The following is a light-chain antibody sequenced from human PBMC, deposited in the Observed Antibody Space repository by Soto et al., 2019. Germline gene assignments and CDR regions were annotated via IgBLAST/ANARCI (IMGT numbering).Light chain of an antibody. V-gene: IGKV2-28*01. Sequence: DIVMTQSPLSLPVTPGEPASISCRSSQSLLHSNGYNYLDWYLQKPGQSPQLLIYLGSNRASGAPHRISDSGSGTDFTLKISRVEAEDVGVYYCMQALQTPLTFGGGTKVEIK. CDR2: LGS. CDR1: QSLLHSNGYNY. J-gene: IGKJ4*01. CDR3: MQALQTPLT.